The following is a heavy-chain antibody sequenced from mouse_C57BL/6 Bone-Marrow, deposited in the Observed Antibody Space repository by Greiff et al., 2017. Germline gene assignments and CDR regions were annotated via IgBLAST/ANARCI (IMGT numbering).Heavy chain of an antibody. CDR3: ARDSWFAY. J-gene: IGHJ3*01. V-gene: IGHV7-1*01. Sequence: EVKLMESGGGLVQSGRSLRLSCATSGFTFSDFYMEWVRQAPGKGLEWIAASRNKANDYTTEYSASVKGRFIVPRATSPSILYLQMNVTRAEDAAIYYCARDSWFAYWGQGTLVTVSA. CDR2: SRNKANDYTT. CDR1: GFTFSDFY.